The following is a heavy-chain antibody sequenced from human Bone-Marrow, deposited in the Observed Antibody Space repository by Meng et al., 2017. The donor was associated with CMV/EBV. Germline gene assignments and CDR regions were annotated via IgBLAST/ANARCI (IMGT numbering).Heavy chain of an antibody. V-gene: IGHV4-4*07. Sequence: QMQIQESGPGLVRPSETLSLTCIVPGASIKHYTWNWVRQPAGQGLEWIGLIQVIGHTVYNPSLKSRVTVSLDASKSQFSLTLNSVTAADTATYYCAGSRPGGGACDYWGQGILVTVSS. J-gene: IGHJ4*02. CDR1: GASIKHYT. D-gene: IGHD3-16*01. CDR2: IQVIGHT. CDR3: AGSRPGGGACDY.